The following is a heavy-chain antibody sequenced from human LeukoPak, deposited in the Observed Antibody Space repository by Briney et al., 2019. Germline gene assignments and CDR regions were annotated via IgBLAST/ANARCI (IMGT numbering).Heavy chain of an antibody. CDR3: TRHKAYYYYMDV. J-gene: IGHJ6*03. Sequence: GGSLKLSCAASGFTFSGSAMHWVRQASGKGLEGVGRIRSIANSYATAYAASVNGRFTISRDDSKNTSYLQMNSLKTEDTAVYYCTRHKAYYYYMDVWGKGTTVTVSS. CDR1: GFTFSGSA. CDR2: IRSIANSYAT. V-gene: IGHV3-73*01.